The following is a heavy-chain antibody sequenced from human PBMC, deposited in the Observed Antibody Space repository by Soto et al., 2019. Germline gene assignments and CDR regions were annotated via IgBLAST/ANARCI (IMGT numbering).Heavy chain of an antibody. J-gene: IGHJ6*02. D-gene: IGHD6-19*01. CDR3: ARVKQWLPKDYYGMDV. V-gene: IGHV4-4*07. Sequence: SETLSLTCTVSGGSISSYYWSWIRQPAGKGLEWIGRIYTSGSTNYNPSLKSRVTMSVDTSKNQFSLKLSSVTAADTAVYYCARVKQWLPKDYYGMDVWGQGTTVTVS. CDR2: IYTSGST. CDR1: GGSISSYY.